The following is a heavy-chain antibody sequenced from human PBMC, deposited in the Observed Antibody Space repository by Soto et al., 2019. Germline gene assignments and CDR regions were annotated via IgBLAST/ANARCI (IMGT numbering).Heavy chain of an antibody. Sequence: PGGSLRLSCAASGFTFSSYAMHWVRQAPGKGLEWVAVISYDGSNKYYADSVKGRFTISRDNSKNTLYLQMNSLRAEDTAVYYCARDARLASSGYSYYFDYWGQGTLVTVSS. CDR3: ARDARLASSGYSYYFDY. J-gene: IGHJ4*02. V-gene: IGHV3-30-3*01. CDR1: GFTFSSYA. D-gene: IGHD3-22*01. CDR2: ISYDGSNK.